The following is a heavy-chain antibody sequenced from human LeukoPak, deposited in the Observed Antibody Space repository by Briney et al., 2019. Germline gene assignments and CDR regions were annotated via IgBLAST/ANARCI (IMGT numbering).Heavy chain of an antibody. CDR2: IYYSGST. Sequence: PSETLSLTCTVSGGSISSYYWSWIRQPPGKGLEWIGYIYYSGSTNYNPSLKSRVTISVDTSKNQFSLKLSSVTAADTAVYYCARGLGGPPDYDSSGYFDYWGQGTLVTVSS. J-gene: IGHJ4*02. D-gene: IGHD3-22*01. V-gene: IGHV4-59*12. CDR1: GGSISSYY. CDR3: ARGLGGPPDYDSSGYFDY.